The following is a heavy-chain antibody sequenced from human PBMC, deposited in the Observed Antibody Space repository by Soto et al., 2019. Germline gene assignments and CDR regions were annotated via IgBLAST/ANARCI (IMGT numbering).Heavy chain of an antibody. CDR1: GFTFSSYG. J-gene: IGHJ6*02. CDR2: ISYDGSNK. Sequence: QVQLVESGGGVVQPGRSLRLSCAASGFTFSSYGMHWVRQAPGKGLEWVAVISYDGSNKYYADSVKGGFTISRDNSKNTLYLQMNSLRAEGTAVYYCAKDDAVGERHYYYGMDVWGQGTTVTVSS. D-gene: IGHD3-10*01. V-gene: IGHV3-30*18. CDR3: AKDDAVGERHYYYGMDV.